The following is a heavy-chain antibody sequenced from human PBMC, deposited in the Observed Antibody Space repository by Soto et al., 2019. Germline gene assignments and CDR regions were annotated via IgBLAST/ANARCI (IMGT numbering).Heavy chain of an antibody. D-gene: IGHD4-4*01. J-gene: IGHJ6*02. V-gene: IGHV1-69*13. CDR1: GGTFSSYP. Sequence: SVNVSCKASGGTFSSYPISWVRQAPGQGLEWMGGIIPIFGTANYAQKFQGRVTITADESTSTAYMELSSLRSEDTAVYYCARARVTRDYYYYGKDVWGQGTTVTVSS. CDR2: IIPIFGTA. CDR3: ARARVTRDYYYYGKDV.